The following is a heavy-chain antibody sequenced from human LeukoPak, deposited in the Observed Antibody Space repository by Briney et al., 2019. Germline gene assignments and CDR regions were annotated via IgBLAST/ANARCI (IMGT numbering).Heavy chain of an antibody. D-gene: IGHD2-21*02. Sequence: TSETLSLTCAVYGGSFSGYYWSWIRQPPGKGLERIGEINHSGSTNYNPSLKSRVTISVDTSKNQFSLKLSSVTAADTAVYYCASEDVVVTANDAFDIWGQGTMVTVSS. CDR1: GGSFSGYY. CDR2: INHSGST. V-gene: IGHV4-34*01. J-gene: IGHJ3*02. CDR3: ASEDVVVTANDAFDI.